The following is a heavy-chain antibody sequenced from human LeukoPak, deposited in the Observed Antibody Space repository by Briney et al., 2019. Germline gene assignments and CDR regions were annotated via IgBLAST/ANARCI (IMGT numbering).Heavy chain of an antibody. V-gene: IGHV4-59*01. D-gene: IGHD5-12*01. CDR3: ARGGRKSFDI. CDR2: IYYSGTT. Sequence: PSETLSLTCTVSCGFISSYYWSWIRQSPGKGLEWTGYIYYSGTTNYNPSLKTRVTTSVDTSKNQFTLKLSSVTAADTDVYYCARGGRKSFDIWGQGTMVTVSS. CDR1: CGFISSYY. J-gene: IGHJ3*02.